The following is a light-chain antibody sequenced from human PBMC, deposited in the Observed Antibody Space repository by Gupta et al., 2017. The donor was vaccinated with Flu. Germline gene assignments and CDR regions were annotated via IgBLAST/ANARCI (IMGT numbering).Light chain of an antibody. CDR3: QQYNNWPPWT. J-gene: IGKJ1*01. CDR2: GAS. V-gene: IGKV3-15*01. CDR1: QSVSSN. Sequence: EIVMTQSPANLSVSPGERATLSCRASQSVSSNFAWYQQKRGQAPRLLIYGASTRATGIPARCSGSGSGTEFTLTISSLQSEDFAVYYCQQYNNWPPWTFGQGTKVEIK.